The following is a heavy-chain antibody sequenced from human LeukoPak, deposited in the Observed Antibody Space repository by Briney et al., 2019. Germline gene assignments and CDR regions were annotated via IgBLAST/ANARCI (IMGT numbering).Heavy chain of an antibody. J-gene: IGHJ3*02. CDR1: GYTFTSYY. CDR2: INPSGDNT. D-gene: IGHD1-1*01. V-gene: IGHV1-46*01. CDR3: ARGHWLESCAFDI. Sequence: PRASVKVSCKASGYTFTSYYMYWVRQAPGQGLEWMGIINPSGDNTNYAQKFQGRVTITRNTSISTAYMELSSLRSEDTAVYYCARGHWLESCAFDIWGQGTMVTVSS.